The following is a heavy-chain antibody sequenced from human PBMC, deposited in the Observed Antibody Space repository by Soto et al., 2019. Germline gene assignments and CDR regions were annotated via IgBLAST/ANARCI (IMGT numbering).Heavy chain of an antibody. D-gene: IGHD4-4*01. CDR3: APAGDYSDYYGMDV. V-gene: IGHV1-8*01. Sequence: XAVTVASTDSGCPFTSYDSSWGGQATGQGLEWMGWMNPNSGNTGYAQKFQGRVTMTRNTSISTAYMELSSLRSEDTAVYYCAPAGDYSDYYGMDVWGQRTTVTVSS. CDR1: GCPFTSYD. J-gene: IGHJ6*02. CDR2: MNPNSGNT.